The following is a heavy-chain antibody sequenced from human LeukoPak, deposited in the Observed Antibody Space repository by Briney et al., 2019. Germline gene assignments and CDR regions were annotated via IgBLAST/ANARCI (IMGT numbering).Heavy chain of an antibody. CDR3: ARVKWFGESGIDY. Sequence: SETLSLTWTVSGGSISSSSYYWGWIRQPPGKGLEWIGSIYYSGSTYYNPSLKSRVTISVDTSKNQFSLKLSSVTAADTAVYYCARVKWFGESGIDYWGQGTLVTVSS. CDR1: GGSISSSSYY. D-gene: IGHD3-10*01. CDR2: IYYSGST. V-gene: IGHV4-39*01. J-gene: IGHJ4*02.